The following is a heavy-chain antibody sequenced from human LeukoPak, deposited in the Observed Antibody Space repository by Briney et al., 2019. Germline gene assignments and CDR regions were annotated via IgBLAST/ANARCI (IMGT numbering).Heavy chain of an antibody. J-gene: IGHJ6*04. CDR1: GFTVSSNY. D-gene: IGHD6-19*01. Sequence: GGSLRLSCAASGFTVSSNYMSWVRQAPGKGLEWVSVIYSGGRTYYADSVTGRFTISRDNSKNTLYLQMNSLRAEDTAVYYCSSGWYHYDYGMDVWGKGTTVTVSS. V-gene: IGHV3-53*01. CDR2: IYSGGRT. CDR3: SSGWYHYDYGMDV.